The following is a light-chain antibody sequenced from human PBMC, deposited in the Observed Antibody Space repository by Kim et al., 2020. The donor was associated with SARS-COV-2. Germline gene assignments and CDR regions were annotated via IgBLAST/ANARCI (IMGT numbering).Light chain of an antibody. CDR3: QKYNSAPRT. CDR1: QGISNY. Sequence: DIQMTQSPSSLSASVGDRVTITCRASQGISNYLAWYQQRPGKRPQLLIYAASTLQSGVPSRFSGSGSGTDFTLTIGSLQPEDAATYYCQKYNSAPRTFGQGTKVDIK. J-gene: IGKJ1*01. V-gene: IGKV1-27*01. CDR2: AAS.